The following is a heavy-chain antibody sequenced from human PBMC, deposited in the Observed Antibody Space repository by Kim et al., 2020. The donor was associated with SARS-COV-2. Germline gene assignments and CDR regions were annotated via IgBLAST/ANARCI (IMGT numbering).Heavy chain of an antibody. Sequence: SLKSRVTISVDTSKNQFSLKLSSVTAADTAVYYCARGWGTMVRGVIIGDYWGQGTLVTVSS. D-gene: IGHD3-10*01. J-gene: IGHJ4*02. CDR3: ARGWGTMVRGVIIGDY. V-gene: IGHV4-61*02.